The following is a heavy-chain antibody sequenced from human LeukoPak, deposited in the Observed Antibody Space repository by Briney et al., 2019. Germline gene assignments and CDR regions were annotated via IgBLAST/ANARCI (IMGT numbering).Heavy chain of an antibody. CDR2: IIPIFGTA. D-gene: IGHD3-10*01. CDR3: ARAYYGSGRKYYFDY. J-gene: IGHJ4*02. CDR1: GGTFSSYA. Sequence: ASVKVSCKASGGTFSSYAISWVRQAPGQGLEWMGGIIPIFGTANYAQKFQGRVTITADKSTSTAYMELSSLRSEDTAVYYCARAYYGSGRKYYFDYWGQGTLVTVSS. V-gene: IGHV1-69*06.